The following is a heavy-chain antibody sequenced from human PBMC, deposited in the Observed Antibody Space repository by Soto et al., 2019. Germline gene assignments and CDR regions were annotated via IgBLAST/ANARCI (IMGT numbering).Heavy chain of an antibody. CDR1: GGSVSSGGYY. Sequence: QVQLQESGPGLVKPSQTLSLTCTVSGGSVSSGGYYWSWIRQHPGTGLEWIGYIYYSGTTYFNPSLKSRASISLDTSKNEFSLKLTSVTAADTAVYYCARRALPQCINGVCYKDGFRDYWGQGALVTVSS. CDR2: IYYSGTT. CDR3: ARRALPQCINGVCYKDGFRDY. J-gene: IGHJ4*02. D-gene: IGHD2-8*01. V-gene: IGHV4-31*03.